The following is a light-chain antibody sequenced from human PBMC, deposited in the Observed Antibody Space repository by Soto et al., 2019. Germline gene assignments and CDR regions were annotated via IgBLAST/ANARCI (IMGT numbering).Light chain of an antibody. Sequence: QSALTQPRSVSGSPGQSVTISCTGTSSDVGGYNFVSWYQQHPGNAPKLMIYDVSKRPSGVPDRFSGSKSGITASLTISGLRADDEADYYCCSYAVTYIWIFGGGTKVTVL. J-gene: IGLJ2*01. CDR3: CSYAVTYIWI. CDR2: DVS. V-gene: IGLV2-11*01. CDR1: SSDVGGYNF.